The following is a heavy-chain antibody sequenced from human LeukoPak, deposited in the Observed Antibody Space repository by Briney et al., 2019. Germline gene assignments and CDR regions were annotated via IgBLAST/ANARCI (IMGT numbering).Heavy chain of an antibody. Sequence: PSETLSLTCTVSGDSISSYYWSWIRQSPGNGLEWIGYIYYSGSTNYNPSLKSRVTISVDTSKNQFSLKLSSVTAADTAVYYCARLRESPSPIRDGNYSYYYAMDVWGQGTTVTVSS. CDR3: ARLRESPSPIRDGNYSYYYAMDV. J-gene: IGHJ6*02. CDR1: GDSISSYY. CDR2: IYYSGST. V-gene: IGHV4-59*08. D-gene: IGHD1-14*01.